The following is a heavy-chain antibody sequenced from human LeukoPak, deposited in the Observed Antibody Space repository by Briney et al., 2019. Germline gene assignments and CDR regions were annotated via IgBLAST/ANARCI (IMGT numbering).Heavy chain of an antibody. CDR2: FDPEHGEM. Sequence: ASVKVSCKASGYTFTSYDINWVRQAPGKGLEWMGGFDPEHGEMIYAQKLQGRVTMTEDRSTDTAYMELSSLRSEDTAVYYCATGGPWDLLKYWGQGTLVTVSS. CDR3: ATGGPWDLLKY. V-gene: IGHV1-24*01. D-gene: IGHD3-9*01. CDR1: GYTFTSYD. J-gene: IGHJ4*02.